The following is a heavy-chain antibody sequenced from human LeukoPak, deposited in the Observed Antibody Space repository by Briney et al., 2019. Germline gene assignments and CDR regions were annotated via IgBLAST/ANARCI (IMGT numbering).Heavy chain of an antibody. J-gene: IGHJ5*02. V-gene: IGHV4-31*03. CDR2: IYYSGST. Sequence: SQTLSLTCTVSGGSISSGGYYWSWIRQHPGKGLEWIGYIYYSGSTYYNPSLKSRVTISVDTSKNQFSLKLSSVTAADTAVYYCASSSGWYQRWFDPWGQGTLVTVSS. CDR1: GGSISSGGYY. CDR3: ASSSGWYQRWFDP. D-gene: IGHD6-19*01.